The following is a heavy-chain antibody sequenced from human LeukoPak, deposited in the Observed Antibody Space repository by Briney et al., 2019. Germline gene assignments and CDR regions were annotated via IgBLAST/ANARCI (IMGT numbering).Heavy chain of an antibody. J-gene: IGHJ4*02. CDR1: GFTFSNYA. D-gene: IGHD3-10*01. Sequence: GGSLRLSCVASGFTFSNYAMTWVRQAPGKGLEWVSVISGSGDSTYYTDSVKGRFTISRDNSKNTLYLQMSSLRGEDTAVYYCAKDLGTVPRGVRHYWGQGSLVTVSS. V-gene: IGHV3-23*01. CDR2: ISGSGDST. CDR3: AKDLGTVPRGVRHY.